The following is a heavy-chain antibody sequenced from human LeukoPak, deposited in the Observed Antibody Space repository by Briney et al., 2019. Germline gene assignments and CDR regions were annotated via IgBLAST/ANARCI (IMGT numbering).Heavy chain of an antibody. Sequence: GASVKVSCKASGYTFTGYYMHWVRQAPGQGLEWMGWINPNSGGTNYTQKFQGRVTMTRDTSISTAYMELSRLRSDDTAVYYCVRDPGSGYSVLYYFDHWGQGTLVTVSS. V-gene: IGHV1-2*02. J-gene: IGHJ4*02. CDR1: GYTFTGYY. D-gene: IGHD5-18*01. CDR3: VRDPGSGYSVLYYFDH. CDR2: INPNSGGT.